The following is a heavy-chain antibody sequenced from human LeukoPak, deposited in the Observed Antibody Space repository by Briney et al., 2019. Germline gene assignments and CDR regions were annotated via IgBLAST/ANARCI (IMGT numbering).Heavy chain of an antibody. CDR2: ISYDGSNK. Sequence: GGSLRLSCAASGFTFSSYAMHWVRQAPGKGLEWVAVISYDGSNKYYADSVKGRFTISRDNSKNTLYLQMNSLRAEDTAVYYCAGVLLWFGEPSDFDYWGQGTLVTVSS. CDR1: GFTFSSYA. CDR3: AGVLLWFGEPSDFDY. D-gene: IGHD3-10*01. J-gene: IGHJ4*02. V-gene: IGHV3-30*04.